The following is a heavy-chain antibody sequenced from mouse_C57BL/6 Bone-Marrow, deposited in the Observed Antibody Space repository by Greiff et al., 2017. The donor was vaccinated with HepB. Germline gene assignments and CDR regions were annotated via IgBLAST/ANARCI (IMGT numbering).Heavy chain of an antibody. D-gene: IGHD4-1*01. CDR1: GFTFSDYG. CDR2: ISSGSSTI. V-gene: IGHV5-17*01. Sequence: EVKLVESGGGLVKPGGSLKLTCAASGFTFSDYGMHWVRQAPEKGLEWVAYISSGSSTIYYADTVKGRFTISRDNAKNTLFLQMTSLRSEDTAMYYCARGTGTKFFYFDYWGQGTTLTVSS. J-gene: IGHJ2*01. CDR3: ARGTGTKFFYFDY.